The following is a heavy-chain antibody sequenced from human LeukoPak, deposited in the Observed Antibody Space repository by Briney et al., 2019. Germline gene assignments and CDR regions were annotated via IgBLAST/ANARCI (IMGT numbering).Heavy chain of an antibody. CDR2: INHNGNVN. CDR3: ARDQPVVTPLGY. Sequence: GGSLRLSCAASGFTFSSYGMHWVRQAPGKGLEWVASINHNGNVNYYVDSVKGRFTISRDNAKNSLYLQMSNLRAEDTAVYYCARDQPVVTPLGYWGQGTLVTVSS. D-gene: IGHD4-23*01. CDR1: GFTFSSYG. V-gene: IGHV3-7*03. J-gene: IGHJ4*02.